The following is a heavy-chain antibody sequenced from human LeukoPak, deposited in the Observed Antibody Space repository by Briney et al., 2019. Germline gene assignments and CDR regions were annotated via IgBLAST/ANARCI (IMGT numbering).Heavy chain of an antibody. D-gene: IGHD4-17*01. CDR2: ISAYNGNT. CDR3: ARDPIAYGDYYYYYMDV. V-gene: IGHV1-18*01. Sequence: ASVKVSCKASGYTFTSYGISWVRQAPGQGLEWTGWISAYNGNTNYAQKLQGRVTMTTDTSTSTAYMELRSLRSDDTAVYYCARDPIAYGDYYYYYMDVWGKGTTVTVSS. CDR1: GYTFTSYG. J-gene: IGHJ6*03.